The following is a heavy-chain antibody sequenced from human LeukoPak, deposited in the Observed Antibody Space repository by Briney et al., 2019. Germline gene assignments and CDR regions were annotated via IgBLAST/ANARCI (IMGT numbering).Heavy chain of an antibody. Sequence: SLTLSCTVSGFTFGDYAMSWVRHAPGKGIEWEGLIRIKTYGGTKEYAASVKGRLTISRNDLESIAYLQMNSLKTEDTAVYYCSRGPIHLWRYYGMDVWGQGTTVTVSS. CDR3: SRGPIHLWRYYGMDV. D-gene: IGHD5-18*01. V-gene: IGHV3-49*04. CDR1: GFTFGDYA. CDR2: IRIKTYGGTK. J-gene: IGHJ6*02.